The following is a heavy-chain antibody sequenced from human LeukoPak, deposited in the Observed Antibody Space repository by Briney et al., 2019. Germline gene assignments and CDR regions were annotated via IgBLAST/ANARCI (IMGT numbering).Heavy chain of an antibody. Sequence: ASVKVSCKASGGTFSSYAISWVRQAPGQGLEWMGWINPNSGGTNYAQKFQGWVTMTRDTSISTAYMELSRLRSDDTAVYYCARGGNYGGNFDYWGQGTLVTVSS. J-gene: IGHJ4*02. CDR2: INPNSGGT. CDR3: ARGGNYGGNFDY. CDR1: GGTFSSYA. D-gene: IGHD4-23*01. V-gene: IGHV1-2*04.